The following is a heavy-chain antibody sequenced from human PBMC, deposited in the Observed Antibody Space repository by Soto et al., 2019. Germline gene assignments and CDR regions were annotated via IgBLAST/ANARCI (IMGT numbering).Heavy chain of an antibody. V-gene: IGHV3-11*01. Sequence: GGSLRLSCAASGFTFSDYYIHWIRRAPGKGLEWISYISGNGEVIQYAASARGRFTISRDNSKNTLYLQMNSLRAEDTAVYYCVCVVLADYQYNAMHVCCQGTTVTVS. CDR2: ISGNGEVI. D-gene: IGHD2-21*01. CDR1: GFTFSDYY. CDR3: VCVVLADYQYNAMHV. J-gene: IGHJ6*02.